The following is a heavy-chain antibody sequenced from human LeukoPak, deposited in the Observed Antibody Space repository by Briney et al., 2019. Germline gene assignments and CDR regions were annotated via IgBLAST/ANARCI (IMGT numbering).Heavy chain of an antibody. V-gene: IGHV3-74*01. CDR3: IREVQVRASASLGL. CDR2: MNSAGTTR. Sequence: GGSLRLSCAASGFTISGFWMHWVRQVPGEGLVWVARMNSAGTTRNYADSVKGRFTISRDNVRNTLHLQMNNLSLEDTGVYFCIREVQVRASASLGLWGRGTLVTVS. CDR1: GFTISGFW. J-gene: IGHJ4*01. D-gene: IGHD1-1*01.